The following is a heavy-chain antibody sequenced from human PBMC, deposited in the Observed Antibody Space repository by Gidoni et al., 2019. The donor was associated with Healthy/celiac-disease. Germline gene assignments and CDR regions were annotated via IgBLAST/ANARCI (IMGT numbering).Heavy chain of an antibody. Sequence: QVQLQQWGAGLLTPSDTLSLTCAVYGGSFRGYYWSWIRQPPGKGREWIGEIKHSGSTNYNPSLKSRVTISVDTSKNQFSLKLSSVTAADTAVYYCARRGIVATSHDAFDIWGQGTMVTVSS. CDR2: IKHSGST. J-gene: IGHJ3*02. CDR3: ARRGIVATSHDAFDI. D-gene: IGHD5-12*01. V-gene: IGHV4-34*01. CDR1: GGSFRGYY.